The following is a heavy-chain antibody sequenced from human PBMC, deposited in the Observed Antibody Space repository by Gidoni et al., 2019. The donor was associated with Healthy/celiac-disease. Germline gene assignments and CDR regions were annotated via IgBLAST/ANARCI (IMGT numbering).Heavy chain of an antibody. D-gene: IGHD2-2*01. V-gene: IGHV3-30-3*01. CDR3: ARVGIVVVPAALNWFDP. Sequence: QVQLVESGGGVVQPGRSLRLSCAAAGFTLSSDAMHWVRQAPGKGLGWVAVISYDGSNKYYADSVKGRFTISRDNSKNTLYLQMNSLRAEDTAVYYCARVGIVVVPAALNWFDPWGQGTLVTVSS. CDR2: ISYDGSNK. CDR1: GFTLSSDA. J-gene: IGHJ5*02.